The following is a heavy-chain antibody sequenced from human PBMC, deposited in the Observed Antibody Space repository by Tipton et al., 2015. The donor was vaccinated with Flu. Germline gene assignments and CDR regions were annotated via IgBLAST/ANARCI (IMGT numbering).Heavy chain of an antibody. V-gene: IGHV3-21*01. CDR3: ARDLAGYDILTGYPPYYFDY. CDR2: ISSSSSYI. D-gene: IGHD3-9*01. Sequence: SLRLSCAASGFTFSSYSMNWVRQAPGKGLEWVSSISSSSSYIYYADSVKGRFTISRDNAKNSLYLQMNSLRAEDTAVYYCARDLAGYDILTGYPPYYFDYWGQGTLVTVSS. CDR1: GFTFSSYS. J-gene: IGHJ4*02.